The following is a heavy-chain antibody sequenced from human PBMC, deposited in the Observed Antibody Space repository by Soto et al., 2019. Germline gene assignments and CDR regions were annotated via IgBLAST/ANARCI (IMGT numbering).Heavy chain of an antibody. V-gene: IGHV3-53*01. CDR1: GFTVSSNY. Sequence: GVSLRLSCAASGFTVSSNYMSWVRQAPGKGLEWVSVIYSGGSTYYADSVKGRFTISRDNSKNTLYLQMNSLRAEDTAVYYCARGLRKTYFDYWGQGTLVTVSS. CDR2: IYSGGST. D-gene: IGHD5-12*01. J-gene: IGHJ4*02. CDR3: ARGLRKTYFDY.